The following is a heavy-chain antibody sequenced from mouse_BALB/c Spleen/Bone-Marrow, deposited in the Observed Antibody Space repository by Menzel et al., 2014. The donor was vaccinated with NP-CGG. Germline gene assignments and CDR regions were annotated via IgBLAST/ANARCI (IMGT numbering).Heavy chain of an antibody. Sequence: VQLQQSGPELVKPGASVKISCKASGYSFTGYYMHWVKQSHVKSLEWIERINPYNGATSYNQNFKDKASLTVDKSSSTAYMELHSLTSEDSAVYYCARGYGNYDYWYFDVWGAGTTVTVSS. CDR3: ARGYGNYDYWYFDV. V-gene: IGHV1-31*01. J-gene: IGHJ1*01. D-gene: IGHD2-1*01. CDR1: GYSFTGYY. CDR2: INPYNGAT.